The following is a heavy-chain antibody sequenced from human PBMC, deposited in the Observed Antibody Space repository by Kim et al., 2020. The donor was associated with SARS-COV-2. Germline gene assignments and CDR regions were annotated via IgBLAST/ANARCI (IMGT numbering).Heavy chain of an antibody. D-gene: IGHD3-22*01. Sequence: VKRRYTISRDNAKNTLDLQMNRLRPEDTAVYYCARAGNYYISGYYRFVHHWGQGALVTVSS. J-gene: IGHJ1*01. CDR3: ARAGNYYISGYYRFVHH. V-gene: IGHV3-74*01.